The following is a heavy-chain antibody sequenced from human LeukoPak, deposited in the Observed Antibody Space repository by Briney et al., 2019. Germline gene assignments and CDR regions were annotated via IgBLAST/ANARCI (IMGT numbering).Heavy chain of an antibody. Sequence: PGGSLRLSCAASGFTFSDYYMSWIRQAPGKGLEWVSYISSSSSYTNYADSVKGRSTISRDNAKNSRYLQMNSLRAEDTAVYYCARAVYGDYFDYWGQGTLVTVSS. D-gene: IGHD4-17*01. CDR1: GFTFSDYY. V-gene: IGHV3-11*06. CDR2: ISSSSSYT. J-gene: IGHJ4*02. CDR3: ARAVYGDYFDY.